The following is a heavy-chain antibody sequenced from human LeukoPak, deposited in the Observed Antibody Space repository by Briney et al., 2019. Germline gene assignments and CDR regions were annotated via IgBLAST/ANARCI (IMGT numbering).Heavy chain of an antibody. V-gene: IGHV1-2*02. CDR3: ARGPLFVAASGSDYYYWEV. J-gene: IGHJ6*03. CDR2: IHPNSGGT. CDR1: GYTFTGSY. D-gene: IGHD6-13*01. Sequence: GASVKVSCKASGYTFTGSYMHWVRQAPAQGLEWVGWIHPNSGGTNYAQKFQGRVTMTRDTSISTAYMELSRLRSDDPAVYYWARGPLFVAASGSDYYYWEVGGKGTTVSVS.